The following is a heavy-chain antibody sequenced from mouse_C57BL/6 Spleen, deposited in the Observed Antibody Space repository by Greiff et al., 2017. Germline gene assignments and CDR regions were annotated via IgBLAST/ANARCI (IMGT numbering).Heavy chain of an antibody. J-gene: IGHJ4*01. CDR2: IYPGDGDT. CDR3: ARRGPQLSAMDY. V-gene: IGHV1-80*01. CDR1: GYAFSSYW. D-gene: IGHD3-2*02. Sequence: QVQLQQSGAELVKPGASVKISCKASGYAFSSYWMNWVKQRPGKGLEWIGQIYPGDGDTNYNGKFKGKATLTADKSSSAAYMQLSSLTSEDSAVYFCARRGPQLSAMDYWGQGASVTVST.